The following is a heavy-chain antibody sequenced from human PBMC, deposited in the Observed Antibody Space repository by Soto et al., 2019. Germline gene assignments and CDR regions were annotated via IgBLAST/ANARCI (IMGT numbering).Heavy chain of an antibody. D-gene: IGHD3-22*01. CDR3: AKGGRGVTMIGAADY. CDR1: GFTFSTYA. J-gene: IGHJ4*02. V-gene: IGHV3-23*01. Sequence: EVQLLESGGGLVQPGGSLRLSCAASGFTFSTYAMTWVRQAPGKGLEWVSSISGSGGRTYYADSVKGRFTISRDDSKTTLYLQLHTLRAEDTAVYYCAKGGRGVTMIGAADYWGQGTLVTVSS. CDR2: ISGSGGRT.